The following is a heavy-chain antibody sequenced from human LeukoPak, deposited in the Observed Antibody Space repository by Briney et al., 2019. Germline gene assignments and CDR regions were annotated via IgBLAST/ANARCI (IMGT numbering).Heavy chain of an antibody. CDR1: GLTVSTNY. D-gene: IGHD1-26*01. V-gene: IGHV3-53*01. Sequence: GGSLRLSCSASGLTVSTNYLTWVRQAPGKGLEWVSVIYSGGNTYYADSVKGRFTISRDDSKNTLYLQMNSLRADDTAVYYCTRGPVGGFDAWGQGTLVTVSS. CDR2: IYSGGNT. J-gene: IGHJ5*02. CDR3: TRGPVGGFDA.